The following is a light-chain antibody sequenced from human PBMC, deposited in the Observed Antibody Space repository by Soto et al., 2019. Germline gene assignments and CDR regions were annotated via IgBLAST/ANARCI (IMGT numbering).Light chain of an antibody. Sequence: DIQMTQSPSTLSASVGDRVTITCRASQSISSWLAWYQQKPGKAPKLLIYDASSLASGVPTRFSGSGSGTELTLTISSLQPDDFATYYCQQYNSYPYTFGQGTKLEIK. CDR3: QQYNSYPYT. CDR1: QSISSW. V-gene: IGKV1-5*01. J-gene: IGKJ2*01. CDR2: DAS.